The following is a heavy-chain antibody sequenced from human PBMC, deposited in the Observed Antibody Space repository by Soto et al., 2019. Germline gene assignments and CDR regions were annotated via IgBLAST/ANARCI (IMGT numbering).Heavy chain of an antibody. CDR3: AKGGSSSARYFDA. CDR2: ISYDGRNK. J-gene: IGHJ5*02. Sequence: QVQVVESGGGVVQPGRSLRLSCAASGFSFNSYGMHWVRQAPGKGLEWVAIISYDGRNKYYADSVKGRFTISRDSPKNTLYLQMTSLRAEATAVYYCAKGGSSSARYFDAWGQGALVTVSP. CDR1: GFSFNSYG. V-gene: IGHV3-30*18. D-gene: IGHD6-6*01.